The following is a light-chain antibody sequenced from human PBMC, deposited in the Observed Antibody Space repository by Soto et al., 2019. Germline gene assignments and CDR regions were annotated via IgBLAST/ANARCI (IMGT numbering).Light chain of an antibody. V-gene: IGLV2-8*01. CDR3: SSYAGGSNV. CDR2: EVN. J-gene: IGLJ1*01. Sequence: QSVLTQPPSASGTPGQGVTISCTGTSSDVGGYNYVSWYQQHPGKAPKLMIYEVNKRPSGVPDRFSGSKSGNTASLTVSGLQAEDEADYYCSSYAGGSNVFGTGTKVTVL. CDR1: SSDVGGYNY.